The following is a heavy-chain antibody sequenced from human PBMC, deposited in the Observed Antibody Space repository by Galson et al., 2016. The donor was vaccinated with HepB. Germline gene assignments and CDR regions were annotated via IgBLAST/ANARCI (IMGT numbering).Heavy chain of an antibody. V-gene: IGHV4-61*02. D-gene: IGHD2-15*01. Sequence: TLSLTCNVSDDSINSGSYYWSWIRQPAGKGLEWIGRIHISGSTNYNSSLRSRVALSIETSKNQFSLKLSSVTAADTAVYYCARASAGWFPISFYFNLWGQGTLVTVSS. CDR1: DDSINSGSYY. J-gene: IGHJ4*02. CDR3: ARASAGWFPISFYFNL. CDR2: IHISGST.